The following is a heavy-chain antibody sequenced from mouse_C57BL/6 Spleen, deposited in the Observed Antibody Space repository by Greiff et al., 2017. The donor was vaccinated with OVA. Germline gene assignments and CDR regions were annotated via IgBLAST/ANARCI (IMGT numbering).Heavy chain of an antibody. CDR1: GFNIKNTY. V-gene: IGHV14-3*01. D-gene: IGHD2-12*01. Sequence: EVQRVESVAELVRPGASVKLSCTASGFNIKNTYMHWVKQRPEQGLEWIGRIDPANGNTKYAPKFQGKATITADTSSNTAYLQLSSLTSEDTAIYYCARMVSYDDYAMDCWGQGTSVTVSS. CDR2: IDPANGNT. J-gene: IGHJ4*01. CDR3: ARMVSYDDYAMDC.